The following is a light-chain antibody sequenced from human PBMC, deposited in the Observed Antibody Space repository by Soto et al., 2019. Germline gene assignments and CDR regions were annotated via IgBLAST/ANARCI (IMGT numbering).Light chain of an antibody. CDR2: GAS. Sequence: ETVMTQSPDNLSVSPVAGATLSGMVSQSIRSNLAWYQQRPGQAPRLLMYGASTRADGIPARFTGSGSGTEFTLTISSLQSEDFAVYYCQQYHIWPPWTFGQGTKVDIK. CDR1: QSIRSN. V-gene: IGKV3-15*01. J-gene: IGKJ1*01. CDR3: QQYHIWPPWT.